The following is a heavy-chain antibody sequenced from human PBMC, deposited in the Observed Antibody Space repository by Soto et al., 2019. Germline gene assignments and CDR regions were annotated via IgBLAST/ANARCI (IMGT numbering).Heavy chain of an antibody. CDR2: IGYDGRNE. CDR3: AREIGYSSTWPSY. D-gene: IGHD6-13*01. CDR1: GFSLSSYG. J-gene: IGHJ4*02. V-gene: IGHV3-33*01. Sequence: QVQLVESGGGVVQPGRSLRLSCATSGFSLSSYGMHWVRQAPGKGLEWVAVIGYDGRNEYYADSVRGRFIISRDNSKGTLYLQMNSRRVEDTAVYYCAREIGYSSTWPSYWGQGTLVTVSS.